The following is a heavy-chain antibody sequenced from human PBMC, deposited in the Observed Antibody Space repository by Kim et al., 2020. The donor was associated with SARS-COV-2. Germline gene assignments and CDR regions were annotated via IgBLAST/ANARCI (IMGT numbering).Heavy chain of an antibody. D-gene: IGHD1-26*01. V-gene: IGHV3-7*01. CDR2: K. CDR3: ARDREYYYMDV. Sequence: KYYVDSVKGQYTISRDNAKTSLYLQMNSLRAEDTAVYYCARDREYYYMDVWGKGTTVTVSS. J-gene: IGHJ6*03.